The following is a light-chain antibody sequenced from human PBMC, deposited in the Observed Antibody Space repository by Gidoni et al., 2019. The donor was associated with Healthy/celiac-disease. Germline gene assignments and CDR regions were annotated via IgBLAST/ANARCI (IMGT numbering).Light chain of an antibody. J-gene: IGKJ3*01. V-gene: IGKV3-15*01. Sequence: ELVMTQSPATLSVSPGERATLSCRASQSVSSNLTWYQQKPGQFHRLLIYGASTRFIGSGYGTAFTLTLCCLQYEDFAFYYCEQYNNWPAFFXRXTKVDIK. CDR1: QSVSSN. CDR2: GAS. CDR3: EQYNNWPAF.